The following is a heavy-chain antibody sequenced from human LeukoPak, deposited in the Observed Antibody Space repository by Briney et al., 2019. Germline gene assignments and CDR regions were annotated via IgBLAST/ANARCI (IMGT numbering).Heavy chain of an antibody. V-gene: IGHV4-59*01. CDR1: GGSISNYY. Sequence: SETLSLTCTVSGGSISNYYWSWIRQPPGKGLEWIGYIYYSGTTNYNPSLKSRVTISVDTSKNQFSLKLNSVTAADTAVYYCARGVYIAAAQYGYWGQGTLVTVSP. J-gene: IGHJ4*02. CDR3: ARGVYIAAAQYGY. D-gene: IGHD6-13*01. CDR2: IYYSGTT.